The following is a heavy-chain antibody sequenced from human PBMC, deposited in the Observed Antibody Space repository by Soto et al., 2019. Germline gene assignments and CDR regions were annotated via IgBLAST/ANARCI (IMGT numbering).Heavy chain of an antibody. CDR1: GFTFSSYA. CDR3: AKTPREEYNAFVYYFDY. V-gene: IGHV3-23*01. D-gene: IGHD1-1*01. Sequence: GGSLRLSCAASGFTFSSYAMSWVRQAPGKGLEWVSAISGSGGSTYYADSVKGRFTISRDNSKNTLYLQMNSLRAEDTAVYYCAKTPREEYNAFVYYFDYWGQGTLVTVSS. CDR2: ISGSGGST. J-gene: IGHJ4*02.